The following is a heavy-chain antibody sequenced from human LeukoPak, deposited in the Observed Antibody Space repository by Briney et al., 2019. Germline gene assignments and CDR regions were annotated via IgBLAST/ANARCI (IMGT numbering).Heavy chain of an antibody. V-gene: IGHV3-7*01. D-gene: IGHD2-2*01. Sequence: SGGSLRPSCAASGFTFSSYWMSWVRQAPGKGLEWVANIKQDGSEKYYVDSVKGRFTISRDNAKNSLYLQMNSLRAEDTAVYYCAREVQLLWYYYYMDVWGKGTTVTVS. J-gene: IGHJ6*03. CDR1: GFTFSSYW. CDR2: IKQDGSEK. CDR3: AREVQLLWYYYYMDV.